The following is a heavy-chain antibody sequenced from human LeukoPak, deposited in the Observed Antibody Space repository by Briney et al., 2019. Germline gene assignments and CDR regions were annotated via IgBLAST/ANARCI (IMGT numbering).Heavy chain of an antibody. CDR3: AKDRLAYKYYYYMDV. V-gene: IGHV3-30*02. J-gene: IGHJ6*03. CDR2: IFYDGVKD. Sequence: GGSLILSCAASGFTFSKYGIHWVRQAPGKGLEWVAFIFYDGVKDYYADSVKGRFTISRDNSKNTVFLQMNSLRGDDTAVYYCAKDRLAYKYYYYMDVWGKGTAVTVSS. D-gene: IGHD2-21*01. CDR1: GFTFSKYG.